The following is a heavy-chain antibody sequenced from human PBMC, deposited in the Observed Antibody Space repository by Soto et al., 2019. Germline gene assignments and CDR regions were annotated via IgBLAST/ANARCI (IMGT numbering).Heavy chain of an antibody. Sequence: ASVKVSCKASRYTFTSYGMSWVRQAPVQPLEWMGCITAYNGNTNYAQKLQGRFAMTTDTSTSTAYMELRSLRSDDTAVYYCARDLVFMTTVTTYYYYGMDVWGQGTTVTVSS. J-gene: IGHJ6*02. CDR3: ARDLVFMTTVTTYYYYGMDV. V-gene: IGHV1-18*01. CDR2: ITAYNGNT. CDR1: RYTFTSYG. D-gene: IGHD4-17*01.